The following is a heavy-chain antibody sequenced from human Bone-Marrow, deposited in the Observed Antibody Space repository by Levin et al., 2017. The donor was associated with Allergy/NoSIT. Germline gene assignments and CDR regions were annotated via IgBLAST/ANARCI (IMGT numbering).Heavy chain of an antibody. CDR1: GSSISDYY. Sequence: SETLSLTCAVSGSSISDYYWGWIRQPPGKGLEWIGSIYHSGGTNYNPSLKSRVTISVDTSKNQFSLKLSSVTAADTAVYYCAREYYLDVWGKGTTVTVSS. CDR3: AREYYLDV. J-gene: IGHJ6*03. CDR2: IYHSGGT. V-gene: IGHV4-38-2*02.